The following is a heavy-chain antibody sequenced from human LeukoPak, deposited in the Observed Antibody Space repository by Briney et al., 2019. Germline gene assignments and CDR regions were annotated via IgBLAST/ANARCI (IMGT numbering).Heavy chain of an antibody. V-gene: IGHV1-69*05. J-gene: IGHJ5*02. D-gene: IGHD6-19*01. CDR3: ARDEGIAVFDP. CDR2: IIPIFGTA. CDR1: GGTFSSYA. Sequence: VASVKVSCKASGGTFSSYAISWVRQAPGQGLEWMGRIIPIFGTANYAQKFQGRVTITTDESTSTAYMELNSLRAEDTAVYYCARDEGIAVFDPWGQGTLVTVSS.